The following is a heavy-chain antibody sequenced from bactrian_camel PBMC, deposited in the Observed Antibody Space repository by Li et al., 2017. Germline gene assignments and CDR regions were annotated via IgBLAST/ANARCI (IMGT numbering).Heavy chain of an antibody. V-gene: IGHV3S26*01. D-gene: IGHD4*01. CDR2: IDPDDNT. J-gene: IGHJ4*01. CDR1: GYTDTYSNYC. CDR3: AASASFILTPRFYRLESSDYPC. Sequence: HVQLVESGGDSVQAGGSLTLSCTASGYTDTYSNYCIGWFRQVPGKEREGVASIDPDDNTIYANSVKGRFTISKDNAGNSLFLQMRNLKPEDTAMYYCAASASFILTPRFYRLESSDYPCRGQGTQVTVS.